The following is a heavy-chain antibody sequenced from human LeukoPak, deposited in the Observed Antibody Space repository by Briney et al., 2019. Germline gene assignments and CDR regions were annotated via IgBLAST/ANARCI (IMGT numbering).Heavy chain of an antibody. CDR1: GYTFTGYY. CDR2: INPNSGGT. V-gene: IGHV1-2*02. J-gene: IGHJ4*02. Sequence: ASVKVSCKASGYTFTGYYMHWVRQAPGQGLEWMGWINPNSGGTNYAQKFQGRVTMTGDTSISTAYMELSRLRSDDTAVYYCARGRRYCSSTSCYANFDYWGQGTLVTVSS. CDR3: ARGRRYCSSTSCYANFDY. D-gene: IGHD2-2*01.